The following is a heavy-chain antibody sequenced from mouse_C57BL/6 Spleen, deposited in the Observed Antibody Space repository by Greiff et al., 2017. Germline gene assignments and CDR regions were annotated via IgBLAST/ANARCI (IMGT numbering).Heavy chain of an antibody. CDR3: ARLITTIVAHYYSMGY. V-gene: IGHV1-72*01. CDR1: GYNFTSYW. D-gene: IGHD1-1*01. J-gene: IGHJ4*01. Sequence: QVQLQQPGAELVKPGASVKLSCKASGYNFTSYWMHWVKQRPGRGLEWIGRLVPNSGGTKYNEKFKSKATLTVDKPSSTAYLQLSSLTSEDAAVYYWARLITTIVAHYYSMGYWGQGTSVTVSS. CDR2: LVPNSGGT.